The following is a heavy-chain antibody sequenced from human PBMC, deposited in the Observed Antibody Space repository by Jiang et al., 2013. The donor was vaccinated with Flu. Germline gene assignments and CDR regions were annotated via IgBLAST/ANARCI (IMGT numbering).Heavy chain of an antibody. CDR2: IFSNDEK. D-gene: IGHD3-3*01. CDR1: GFSLSNARMG. V-gene: IGHV2-26*01. Sequence: LTCTVSGFSLSNARMGVSWIRQPPGKALEWLAHIFSNDEKSYSTSLKSRLTISKDTSKSQVVLTMTNMDPVDTATYYCARMSYDFWSGPLDYWGQGTLVTVSS. J-gene: IGHJ4*02. CDR3: ARMSYDFWSGPLDY.